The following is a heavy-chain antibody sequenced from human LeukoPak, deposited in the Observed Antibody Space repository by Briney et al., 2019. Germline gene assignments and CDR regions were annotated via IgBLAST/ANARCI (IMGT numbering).Heavy chain of an antibody. CDR2: IYHTGAT. Sequence: PSETLTLTCTVSGGSISGDYWTWIRQPPGEGLQYIGSIYHTGATTYNPSLKSRLTISADNSNDQFSLKLNSVAAAYTAVYFCAKYGKSGWSIDNWGQGTLVTVSS. D-gene: IGHD6-19*01. J-gene: IGHJ4*02. V-gene: IGHV4-59*08. CDR3: AKYGKSGWSIDN. CDR1: GGSISGDY.